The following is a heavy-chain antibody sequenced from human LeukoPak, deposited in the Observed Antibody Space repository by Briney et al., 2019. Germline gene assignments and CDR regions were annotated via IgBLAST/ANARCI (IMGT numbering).Heavy chain of an antibody. CDR1: GYTFTSYG. J-gene: IGHJ4*02. CDR3: ARDRLITYCSSTSCYTDGSGY. V-gene: IGHV1-18*01. D-gene: IGHD2-2*02. CDR2: ISAYNGNT. Sequence: GASVKVSYKASGYTFTSYGISWVRQAPGQGLEWMGWISAYNGNTNYAQKLQGRVTMTTDTSTSTAYMELRSLRSDDTAVYYCARDRLITYCSSTSCYTDGSGYWGQGTLVTVSS.